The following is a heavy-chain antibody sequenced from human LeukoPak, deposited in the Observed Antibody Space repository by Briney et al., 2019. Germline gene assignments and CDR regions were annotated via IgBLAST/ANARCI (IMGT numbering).Heavy chain of an antibody. J-gene: IGHJ4*02. CDR1: GFTFSNFW. Sequence: GGSLRLSCEASGFTFSNFWMNWVRQVPGKGLLWASRINGDGSSTSYADPVKGRFTISRDNAKNTLYLQMNSLRVEDTAVYYCARGSDIAAAVKIYGSEFWGQGTLVTVSS. CDR2: INGDGSST. CDR3: ARGSDIAAAVKIYGSEF. V-gene: IGHV3-74*01. D-gene: IGHD6-13*01.